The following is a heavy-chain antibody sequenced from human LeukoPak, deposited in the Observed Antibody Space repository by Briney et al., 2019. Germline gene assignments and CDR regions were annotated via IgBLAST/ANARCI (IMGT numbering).Heavy chain of an antibody. D-gene: IGHD2-2*01. CDR1: GHTFTGYY. CDR2: INPNSGGT. J-gene: IGHJ5*02. V-gene: IGHV1-2*02. CDR3: ARVPCITTSCSPINWFDP. Sequence: ASVKVSCKASGHTFTGYYMHWVRQAPGQGLEWMGWINPNSGGTSYAQKFQGRVTMTRDTSISTAYMELSGLRSDDTAVYYCARVPCITTSCSPINWFDPWGQGTLVTVSS.